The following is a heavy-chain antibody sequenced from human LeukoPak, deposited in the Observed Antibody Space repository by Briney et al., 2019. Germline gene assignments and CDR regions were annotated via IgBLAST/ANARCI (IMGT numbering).Heavy chain of an antibody. V-gene: IGHV4-31*03. J-gene: IGHJ4*02. CDR2: ISYTGST. D-gene: IGHD1-1*01. CDR3: ARVGIISEPTATFYFDY. CDR1: GGSLSSGSSY. Sequence: SQTLSLTCTVSGGSLSSGSSYWSWIRQHPGKGLEWIGYISYTGSTYYNPSLNSRINISVVTSKNQFSLQLSSVTAADTAVYYCARVGIISEPTATFYFDYWGQGTLVTVSS.